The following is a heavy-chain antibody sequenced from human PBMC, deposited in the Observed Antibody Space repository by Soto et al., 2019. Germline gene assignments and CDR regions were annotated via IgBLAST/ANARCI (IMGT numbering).Heavy chain of an antibody. CDR2: VYHSEKT. CDR3: ARPKGIAPAIWYFDL. CDR1: GDYITSHY. J-gene: IGHJ2*01. Sequence: QVQLQESGPGLVKPSETLSHTCTVSGDYITSHYWSWIRQPPGKGLEWIGYVYHSEKTDSNPSLKSRVTISTDTSKNQISLSLISVTAADTAVYYCARPKGIAPAIWYFDLWGRGTLVTVSS. D-gene: IGHD6-13*01. V-gene: IGHV4-59*08.